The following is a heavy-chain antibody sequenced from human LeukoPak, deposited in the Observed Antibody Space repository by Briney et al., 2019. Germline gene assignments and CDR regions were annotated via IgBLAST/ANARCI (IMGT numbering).Heavy chain of an antibody. CDR2: ISGDTTYR. CDR3: ARVYDSSGYYSPYFDY. J-gene: IGHJ4*02. CDR1: GFIFSDYY. D-gene: IGHD3-22*01. Sequence: GGSLRLSCAASGFIFSDYYMSWIRQAPGRGLEWVSYISGDTTYRSYADSVKGRFTISRDNAKNSLYLQMNSLRAEDTAVYYCARVYDSSGYYSPYFDYWGQGTLVTVSS. V-gene: IGHV3-11*06.